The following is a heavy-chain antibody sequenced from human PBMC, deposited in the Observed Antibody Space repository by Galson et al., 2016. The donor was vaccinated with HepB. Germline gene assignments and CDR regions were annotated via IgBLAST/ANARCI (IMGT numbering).Heavy chain of an antibody. J-gene: IGHJ4*02. CDR3: SRLRDYYDNSGYYLWYFDY. V-gene: IGHV4-31*11. CDR1: GGSISSGGYY. CDR2: IYYSGST. D-gene: IGHD3-22*01. Sequence: TLSLTCAVSGGSISSGGYYWSWIRQHPGKGLEWIGYIYYSGSTYYNPSLKSRVTISVDTSNNHFSLKLSSVTAADTAVYYCSRLRDYYDNSGYYLWYFDYWGQGTLVTVSS.